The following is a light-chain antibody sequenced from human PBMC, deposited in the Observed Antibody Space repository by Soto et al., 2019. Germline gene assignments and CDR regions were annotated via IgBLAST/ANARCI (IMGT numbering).Light chain of an antibody. Sequence: DFQLTQSPSALSASVGDRVTGTCQASQDIRNYLNWYQQKPVKAPKLLTYLASNLEAGVPSRFSGSGSGTDFTFTISSLQPEDIAKYYCQHFDDLPRTFGGGTKVDTK. CDR3: QHFDDLPRT. V-gene: IGKV1-33*01. J-gene: IGKJ4*01. CDR2: LAS. CDR1: QDIRNY.